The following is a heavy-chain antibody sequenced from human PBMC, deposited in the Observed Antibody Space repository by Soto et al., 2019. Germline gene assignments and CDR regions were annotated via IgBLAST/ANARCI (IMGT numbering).Heavy chain of an antibody. Sequence: QVQLVESGGGVVQPGRSLRLSCAVSGFTFSSYGMHWVRQAPGKGLEWVAVISYDGSKKYYVDSVKGRFTISRDNSKNTLYLQMNSLIAEDTALYYCAKVMDTAMVGSPYSNYFSYGLDVWGQGTTVTVSS. CDR1: GFTFSSYG. V-gene: IGHV3-30*18. CDR2: ISYDGSKK. D-gene: IGHD5-18*01. J-gene: IGHJ6*02. CDR3: AKVMDTAMVGSPYSNYFSYGLDV.